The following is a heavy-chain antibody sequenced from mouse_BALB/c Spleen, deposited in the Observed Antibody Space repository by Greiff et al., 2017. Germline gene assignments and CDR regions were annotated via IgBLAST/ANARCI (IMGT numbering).Heavy chain of an antibody. CDR1: GFTFSSYT. CDR2: ISSGGSYT. J-gene: IGHJ2*01. V-gene: IGHV5-6-4*01. CDR3: TRDNGNYFDY. Sequence: DVKLVESGGGLVKPGGSLKLSCAASGFTFSSYTLSWVRQTPETRLEWVATISSGGSYTYYPDSVKGRFTISRDNAKNTLYLQMSSLKSEDTAMYYCTRDNGNYFDYWGQGTTLTVSS. D-gene: IGHD2-1*01.